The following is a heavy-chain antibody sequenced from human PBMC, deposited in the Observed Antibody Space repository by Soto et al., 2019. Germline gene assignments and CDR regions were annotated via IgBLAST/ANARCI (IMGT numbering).Heavy chain of an antibody. Sequence: QVQLVESGGGAVQPGRSLRLSCAASGFTFSNNGIHWVRQAPGKGLEWVAVISSDGLNKYYADSVKGRFTISRDNSKNKLFLQMNSLRVADTAVYYCAMDLYGGSSRFDYWGQGTLVTVSS. J-gene: IGHJ4*02. V-gene: IGHV3-30*03. CDR1: GFTFSNNG. CDR2: ISSDGLNK. CDR3: AMDLYGGSSRFDY. D-gene: IGHD2-15*01.